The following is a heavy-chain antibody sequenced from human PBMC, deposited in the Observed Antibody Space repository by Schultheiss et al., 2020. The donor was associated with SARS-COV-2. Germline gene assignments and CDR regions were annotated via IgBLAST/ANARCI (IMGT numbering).Heavy chain of an antibody. CDR1: GYTLTELS. Sequence: ASVKVSCKVSGYTLTELSMHWVRQAPGKGLEWMGWINPNSGGTNYAQKFQGRVTMTRDTSISTAYMELSRLRSEDTAVYYCARGASPRSGWYDGPGWWGQGTLFTVSS. J-gene: IGHJ4*02. CDR3: ARGASPRSGWYDGPGW. V-gene: IGHV1-2*02. D-gene: IGHD6-19*01. CDR2: INPNSGGT.